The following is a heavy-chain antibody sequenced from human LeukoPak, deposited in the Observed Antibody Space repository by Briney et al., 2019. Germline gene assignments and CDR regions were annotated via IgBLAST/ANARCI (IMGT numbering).Heavy chain of an antibody. V-gene: IGHV3-11*04. Sequence: LSLTCAVYGGSFSGYYWSWIRQPPGKGLEWVSFISSSSRSLYYADSVRGRFTISRDNAKNSLYLQMNSLSVEDTAVYHCGVSGGSSPGYWGQGTLVTVSS. CDR3: GVSGGSSPGY. J-gene: IGHJ4*02. CDR1: GGSFSGYY. CDR2: ISSSSRSL. D-gene: IGHD2-15*01.